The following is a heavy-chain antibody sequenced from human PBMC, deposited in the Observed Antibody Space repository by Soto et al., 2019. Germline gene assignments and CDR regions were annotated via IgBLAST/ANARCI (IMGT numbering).Heavy chain of an antibody. V-gene: IGHV3-74*01. Sequence: GGSLRLSCAASGFTFSSFRMHWVRQAPGKGLVWVSRINIDGTITTYADSVKGRFTISRDNAMNTLYVQMNSLRAEDTAVYYCARGIGLAAFDIWGEGTMVTVSS. J-gene: IGHJ3*02. CDR2: INIDGTIT. CDR3: ARGIGLAAFDI. CDR1: GFTFSSFR.